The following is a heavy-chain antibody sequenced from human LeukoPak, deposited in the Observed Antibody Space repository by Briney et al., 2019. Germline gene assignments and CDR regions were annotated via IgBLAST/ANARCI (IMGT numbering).Heavy chain of an antibody. CDR2: IKSKTDGGTT. CDR3: TTFITMVRGVSFDI. CDR1: GFTFSNAW. V-gene: IGHV3-15*01. Sequence: GGSLRLSCAASGFTFSNAWMSWVRHAPGKGLEWVCRIKSKTDGGTTDYAAPVKGRFTISRDDSKNTLYLQMNSLKTEDTAVYYCTTFITMVRGVSFDIWGQGTMVTVSS. D-gene: IGHD3-10*01. J-gene: IGHJ3*02.